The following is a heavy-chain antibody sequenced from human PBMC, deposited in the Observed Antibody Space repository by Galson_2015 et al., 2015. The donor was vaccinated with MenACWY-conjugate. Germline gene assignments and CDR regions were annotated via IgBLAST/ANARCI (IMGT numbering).Heavy chain of an antibody. CDR2: INSDGSAA. Sequence: SLRLSCAASGFTLGRYWMHWVRQSPGKGLVWVSRINSDGSAADYADSVKGRFTISRDNAKNTLYLQMNSLRAEDTAVYYCATYCSSPSCYANGAYWGQGTLVTVSS. CDR3: ATYCSSPSCYANGAY. V-gene: IGHV3-74*01. D-gene: IGHD2-2*01. J-gene: IGHJ4*02. CDR1: GFTLGRYW.